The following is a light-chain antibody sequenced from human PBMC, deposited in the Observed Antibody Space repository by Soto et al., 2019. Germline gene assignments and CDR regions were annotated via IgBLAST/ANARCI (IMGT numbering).Light chain of an antibody. CDR3: AVWEDGLNGPV. J-gene: IGLJ2*01. Sequence: QAVVTQEPSFSVSPGGTVILTCGLTSGSVSTSYYPSWYQQSPGLAPRTLIYNTTTRSSGVPDRFSGSILGNKAALTITGAQSDDEADYYCAVWEDGLNGPVFGGGTQLTVL. CDR2: NTT. V-gene: IGLV8-61*01. CDR1: SGSVSTSYY.